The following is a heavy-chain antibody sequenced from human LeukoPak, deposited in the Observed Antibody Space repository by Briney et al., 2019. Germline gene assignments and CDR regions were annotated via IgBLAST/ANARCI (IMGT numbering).Heavy chain of an antibody. J-gene: IGHJ6*02. CDR3: AKGALAVPAAYIGDYYGMDV. CDR2: ISWNSGSI. Sequence: GGSLRLSCAASGFTFDDYAMHWVRQAPGKGLEWVSGISWNSGSIGYADSVKGRFTISRDNAKNSLYLQMNSLRAEDTALYYCAKGALAVPAAYIGDYYGMDVWGQGTTVTVSS. D-gene: IGHD2-2*01. CDR1: GFTFDDYA. V-gene: IGHV3-9*01.